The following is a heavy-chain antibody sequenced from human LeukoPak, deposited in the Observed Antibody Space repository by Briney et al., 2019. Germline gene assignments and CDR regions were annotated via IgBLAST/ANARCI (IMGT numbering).Heavy chain of an antibody. CDR2: INPNSGGT. CDR3: ARDLAALNIVVVPAAIFGWFDP. Sequence: ASVKVSCKASGYTFTGYYMHWVRQAPGQGLEWMGWINPNSGGTNYAQKFQGGVTMTRDTSISTAYMELSRLRSDDTAVYYCARDLAALNIVVVPAAIFGWFDPWGQGTLVTVSS. V-gene: IGHV1-2*02. CDR1: GYTFTGYY. D-gene: IGHD2-2*01. J-gene: IGHJ5*02.